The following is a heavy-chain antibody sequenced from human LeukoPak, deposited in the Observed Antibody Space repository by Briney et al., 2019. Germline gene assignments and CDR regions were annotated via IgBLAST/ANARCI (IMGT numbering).Heavy chain of an antibody. J-gene: IGHJ4*02. CDR3: ARDREGY. CDR2: IIPILGIA. Sequence: GASVKVSCKASRDSFSNYGFSWVRQAPGQGLEWMGRIIPILGIANYAQKFQGRVTITADKSTSTAYMELSSLRSEDTAVYYCARDREGYWGQGTLVTVSS. CDR1: RDSFSNYG. V-gene: IGHV1-69*04.